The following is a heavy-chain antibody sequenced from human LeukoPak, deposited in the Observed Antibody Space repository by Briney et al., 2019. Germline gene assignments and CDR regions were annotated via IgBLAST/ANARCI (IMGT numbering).Heavy chain of an antibody. CDR3: AKFPKSENCFDY. V-gene: IGHV3-23*01. CDR2: IYENGGTT. J-gene: IGHJ4*02. D-gene: IGHD3-3*01. CDR1: GFTFRSHA. Sequence: GGSLRLSCVGSGFTFRSHAMSWVRQAPEKGLEFVSGIYENGGTTYYADSVKGRFSISRDNSKNTLYLQMNSLRAEDTAIYYCAKFPKSENCFDYWGQGTLITVSS.